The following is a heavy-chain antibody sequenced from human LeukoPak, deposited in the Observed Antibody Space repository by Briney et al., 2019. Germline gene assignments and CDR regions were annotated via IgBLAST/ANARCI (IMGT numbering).Heavy chain of an antibody. V-gene: IGHV4-34*01. CDR1: GGSFSGYY. D-gene: IGHD3-22*01. Sequence: SETLSLTCAVYGGSFSGYYCSWIRQPPGKGLEWIGEIIHSGSTTYHPSLKSRVTISVDTSKNQFSLKLSSVTAADRAVYDGARGKLDNLDSSGYQLDKCDTVTFDGWGKGTLVTVSS. J-gene: IGHJ4*02. CDR3: ARGKLDNLDSSGYQLDKCDTVTFDG. CDR2: IIHSGST.